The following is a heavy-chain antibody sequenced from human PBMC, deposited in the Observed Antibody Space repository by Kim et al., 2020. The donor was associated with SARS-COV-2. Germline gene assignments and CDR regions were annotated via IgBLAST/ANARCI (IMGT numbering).Heavy chain of an antibody. CDR1: GVSMISTNKW. J-gene: IGHJ3*02. CDR3: ASSPDGYNAEFYRFDI. D-gene: IGHD5-12*01. Sequence: SETLSLTCFVSGVSMISTNKWWSWVRQPPGKGLEWIGEIYHSGRTIYNPSLKRRVTISVDTSENQFSLKLSSVTAADTADYYCASSPDGYNAEFYRFDIWGQGTMVTVSS. V-gene: IGHV4-4*02. CDR2: IYHSGRT.